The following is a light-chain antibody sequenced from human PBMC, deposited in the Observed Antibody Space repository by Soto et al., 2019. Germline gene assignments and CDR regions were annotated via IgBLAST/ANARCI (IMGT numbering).Light chain of an antibody. Sequence: EVMLTQSPVTLSLSPGERATLSCRTSQSFRGLLAWYQQKPGQAPRLLIYDAYSRATGIPPRFSGSGSGTDFTITISSLAPEDSAVYYCQQRHRWPITFGQGTRLEI. CDR2: DAY. J-gene: IGKJ5*01. CDR1: QSFRGL. CDR3: QQRHRWPIT. V-gene: IGKV3-11*01.